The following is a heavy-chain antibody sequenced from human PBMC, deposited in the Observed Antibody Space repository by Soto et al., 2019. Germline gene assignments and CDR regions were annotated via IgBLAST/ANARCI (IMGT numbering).Heavy chain of an antibody. J-gene: IGHJ6*03. CDR2: ISSSSSTI. D-gene: IGHD4-17*01. Sequence: GGSLRLSCAASGFTFSSYSMNWVRQAPGKGLEWVSYISSSSSTIYYAYSVKGRFTISRDIAKNSLYLQMNSLRAEDTAVYYCARDLGGDYAYYYYMDVWGKGTTVTVSS. CDR3: ARDLGGDYAYYYYMDV. CDR1: GFTFSSYS. V-gene: IGHV3-48*01.